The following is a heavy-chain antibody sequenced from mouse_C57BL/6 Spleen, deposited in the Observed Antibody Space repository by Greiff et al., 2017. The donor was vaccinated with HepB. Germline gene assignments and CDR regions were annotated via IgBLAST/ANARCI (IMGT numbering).Heavy chain of an antibody. CDR3: ARYDYGSSPYYFDY. Sequence: QVQLKESGAELARPGASVKLSCKASGYTFTSYGISWVKQRTGQGLEWIGEIYPRSGNTYYNEKFKGKATLAADKSSSTAYMELRSLTSEDSAVYFCARYDYGSSPYYFDYWGQGTTLTVSS. CDR1: GYTFTSYG. J-gene: IGHJ2*01. CDR2: IYPRSGNT. V-gene: IGHV1-81*01. D-gene: IGHD1-1*01.